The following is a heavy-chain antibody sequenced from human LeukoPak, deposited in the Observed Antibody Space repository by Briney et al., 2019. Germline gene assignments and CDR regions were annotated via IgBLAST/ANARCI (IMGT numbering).Heavy chain of an antibody. CDR1: GFTFSSYA. Sequence: GGSLRLSCAASGFTFSSYAMSWVRQAPGRGLEWVSAISGSGGSTYYADSVKGRFTISRDNSKNTLYLQMNSLRAEDTAVYYCAKGLYSSSWYRRTAFDYWGQGTLVTVFS. CDR3: AKGLYSSSWYRRTAFDY. CDR2: ISGSGGST. V-gene: IGHV3-23*01. D-gene: IGHD6-13*01. J-gene: IGHJ4*02.